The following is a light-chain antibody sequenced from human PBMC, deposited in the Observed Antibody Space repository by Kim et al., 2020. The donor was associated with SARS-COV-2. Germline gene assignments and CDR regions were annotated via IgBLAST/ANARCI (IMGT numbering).Light chain of an antibody. CDR1: SDNVGDQG. Sequence: PTATLPCTGNSDNVGDQGAAWLQQHRGHPPKLLSYRNNNRPSGISEKFSASRSGNTASLTITGLQPEDEADYYCSAWDNRLSVWVFGGGTQLTVL. CDR3: SAWDNRLSVWV. CDR2: RNN. V-gene: IGLV10-54*04. J-gene: IGLJ3*02.